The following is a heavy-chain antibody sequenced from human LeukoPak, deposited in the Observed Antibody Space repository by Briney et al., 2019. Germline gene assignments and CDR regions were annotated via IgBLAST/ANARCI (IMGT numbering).Heavy chain of an antibody. D-gene: IGHD3-22*01. J-gene: IGHJ4*02. CDR1: GFTFSSYE. V-gene: IGHV3-48*03. Sequence: PGGSLRLSCAASGFTFSSYEMNWVRQAPGKGLEWVSYISSSGSTIYYADSVKGRFTISRDNAKNTLYLQMNSLRAEDTAVYYCAKASSYYYDSSGDFWGQGTLVTVSS. CDR2: ISSSGSTI. CDR3: AKASSYYYDSSGDF.